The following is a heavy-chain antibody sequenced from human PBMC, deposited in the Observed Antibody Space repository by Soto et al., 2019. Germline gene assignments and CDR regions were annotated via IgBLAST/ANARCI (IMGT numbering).Heavy chain of an antibody. CDR2: ISAYNGNT. D-gene: IGHD6-13*01. Sequence: QVQLVQSGAEVKKPGASVKVSCKASGYTFTSYGISWVRQAPGQGLEWMGWISAYNGNTNYAQKLQGRVTMTTDTPTSTAHMERRGLRSDATAVYSCASDWSSIAAAGTEGAYWGQGTLVTVSS. CDR1: GYTFTSYG. V-gene: IGHV1-18*01. CDR3: ASDWSSIAAAGTEGAY. J-gene: IGHJ4*02.